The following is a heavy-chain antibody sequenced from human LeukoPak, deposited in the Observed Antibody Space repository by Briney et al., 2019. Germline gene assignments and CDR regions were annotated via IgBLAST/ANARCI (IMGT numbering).Heavy chain of an antibody. J-gene: IGHJ4*02. D-gene: IGHD3-10*01. Sequence: TSGTLSLTCTVSGASINTYYWSWIRQPPGKGLEWIGYIYYSGTTSYNPSLKTRVTISIDTSKNQFSLKLSSVTAADTAVYYCARVLRPMASQYYFDYWGQGTLVTVSS. CDR3: ARVLRPMASQYYFDY. V-gene: IGHV4-59*01. CDR1: GASINTYY. CDR2: IYYSGTT.